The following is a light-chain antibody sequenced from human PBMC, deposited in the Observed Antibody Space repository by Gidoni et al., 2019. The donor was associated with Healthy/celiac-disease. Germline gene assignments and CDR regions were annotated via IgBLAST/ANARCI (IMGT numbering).Light chain of an antibody. Sequence: DIHMTQSPSSLSASVGDRVTITCRASQSISSYLNWYQQKPGKAPKLLIYAASSLQSGVPSRFSGSGSGTDFTLTISSLQPEDFATYYCQQSYSTPCFGQGTKLEIK. V-gene: IGKV1-39*01. J-gene: IGKJ2*03. CDR2: AAS. CDR1: QSISSY. CDR3: QQSYSTPC.